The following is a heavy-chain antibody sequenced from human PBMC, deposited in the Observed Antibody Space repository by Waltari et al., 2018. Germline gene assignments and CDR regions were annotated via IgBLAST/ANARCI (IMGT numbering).Heavy chain of an antibody. CDR2: INPNSGGT. CDR1: GYTFTGYY. D-gene: IGHD3-16*01. Sequence: QVQLVQSGAEVKKPGASVKVSCKASGYTFTGYYMHWVRQAPGQRLEWMGWINPNSGGTNYAQKFQGRVTMTRDTSISTAYMELSRLRSDDTAVYYCARDATNDYVWGSYDYYFDYWGQGTLVTVSS. J-gene: IGHJ4*02. CDR3: ARDATNDYVWGSYDYYFDY. V-gene: IGHV1-2*02.